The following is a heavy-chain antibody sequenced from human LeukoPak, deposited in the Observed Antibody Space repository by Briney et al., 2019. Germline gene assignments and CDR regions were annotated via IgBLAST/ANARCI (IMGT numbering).Heavy chain of an antibody. CDR2: IGGSGSTK. J-gene: IGHJ4*02. V-gene: IGHV3-48*03. CDR3: AGGIAAAGIPD. D-gene: IGHD6-13*01. CDR1: GFTFSSYE. Sequence: GGSLRLSCAASGFTFSSYEMNWVRQAPGKGLEWVSCIGGSGSTKFHADSVKGRFTISRDNAENSLYLQMNSLRVEDTAVYYCAGGIAAAGIPDWGQGTLVTVSS.